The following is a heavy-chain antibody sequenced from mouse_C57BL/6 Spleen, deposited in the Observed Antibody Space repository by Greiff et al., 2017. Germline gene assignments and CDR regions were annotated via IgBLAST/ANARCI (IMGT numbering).Heavy chain of an antibody. CDR2: IDPEDGDT. V-gene: IGHV14-1*01. D-gene: IGHD1-1*01. CDR1: GFNIKDYY. J-gene: IGHJ2*01. Sequence: EVQLQQSGAELVRPGASVKLSCTASGFNIKDYYMHWVKQRPEQGLEWIGRIDPEDGDTEYAPKFQGKATMTADTTSNTAYLQLSSLTSEDTAVYYCAVYYYGSSLYYFDYWGQGTTLTVSS. CDR3: AVYYYGSSLYYFDY.